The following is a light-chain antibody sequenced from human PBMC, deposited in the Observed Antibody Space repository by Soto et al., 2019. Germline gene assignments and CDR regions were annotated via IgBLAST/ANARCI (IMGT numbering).Light chain of an antibody. CDR2: ATS. J-gene: IGKJ1*01. V-gene: IGKV1-16*01. CDR1: QNIDNY. Sequence: DIQMTQSPSSLSASVGDRVTITCRASQNIDNYLNWYQHKPGKAPKLLIYATSTLQSGVPSRFSGSGSGTDFTLTISSLQPDDFAAYYCQHYNSYSEAFGQGTKVDIK. CDR3: QHYNSYSEA.